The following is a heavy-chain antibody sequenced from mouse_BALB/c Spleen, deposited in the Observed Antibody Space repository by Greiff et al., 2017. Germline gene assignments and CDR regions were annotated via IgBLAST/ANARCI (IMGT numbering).Heavy chain of an antibody. CDR3: AREGYGNYPYYAMDY. J-gene: IGHJ4*01. CDR1: GFTFSSYA. D-gene: IGHD2-10*02. CDR2: ISSGGSYT. Sequence: EVQLVESGGGLVKPGGSLKLSCAASGFTFSSYAMSWVRQSPEKRLEWVAEISSGGSYTYYPDTVTGRFTISRDNAKNTLYLGMSSLRSEDTAMYYCAREGYGNYPYYAMDYWGQGTSVTVSS. V-gene: IGHV5-9-4*01.